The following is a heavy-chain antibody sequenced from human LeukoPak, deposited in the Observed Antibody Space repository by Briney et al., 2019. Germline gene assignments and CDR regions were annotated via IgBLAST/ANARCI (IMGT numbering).Heavy chain of an antibody. CDR1: GFTFSSYA. J-gene: IGHJ4*02. CDR2: ISYDGSNK. CDR3: AGARSRYSSSPPLNY. V-gene: IGHV3-30*01. Sequence: PGGSLRLSCAASGFTFSSYAMHWVRQAPGKGLEWWPVISYDGSNKYYADSVKGRFTISRDNSKNTLYLQMNSLRAEDTAVYYCAGARSRYSSSPPLNYWGQGTLVTVSS. D-gene: IGHD6-6*01.